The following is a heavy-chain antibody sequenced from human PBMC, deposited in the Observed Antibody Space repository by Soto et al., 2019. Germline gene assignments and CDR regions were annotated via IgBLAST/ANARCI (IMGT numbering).Heavy chain of an antibody. CDR3: AKDKNDYYDSPADS. D-gene: IGHD3-16*01. V-gene: IGHV3-23*01. CDR2: ITGSGGST. Sequence: EVQLLESGGGLVQPGGSLRLSCAASGFTFSNYAMSWVRQATGKGLECVSSITGSGGSTYYADSVKGRFTISRDSSKNTLYLEMNSLTAEDTALYYCAKDKNDYYDSPADSWGQGTLVTVSS. J-gene: IGHJ4*02. CDR1: GFTFSNYA.